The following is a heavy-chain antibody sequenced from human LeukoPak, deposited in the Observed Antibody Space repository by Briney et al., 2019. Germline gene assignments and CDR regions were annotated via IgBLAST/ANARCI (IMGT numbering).Heavy chain of an antibody. J-gene: IGHJ5*02. CDR2: INTNTGNP. D-gene: IGHD3-3*01. V-gene: IGHV7-4-1*02. CDR3: ARDFSSGTRITIFGARFDP. CDR1: GYTFTSYA. Sequence: ASVKVSCKASGYTFTSYAMNWVRQAAGQGLEWMGWINTNTGNPAYAQGFTGRFVFSLDTSVSTAYLQISSLKAEDTAVYYCARDFSSGTRITIFGARFDPWGQGTLVTVSS.